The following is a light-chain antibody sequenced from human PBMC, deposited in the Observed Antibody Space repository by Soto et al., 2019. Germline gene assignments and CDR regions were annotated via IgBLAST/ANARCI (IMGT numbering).Light chain of an antibody. Sequence: DIPKTQSPCTLPASVGYRVTITCRAGQSVSSWLAWYQQKPGKAPKLLIFAASSLPSGIPSRFSGSGSGPDFTLTISSLQPEDFATYYCQQCDSRPPTFGQGTKVDIK. CDR1: QSVSSW. CDR2: AAS. J-gene: IGKJ1*01. CDR3: QQCDSRPPT. V-gene: IGKV1-39*01.